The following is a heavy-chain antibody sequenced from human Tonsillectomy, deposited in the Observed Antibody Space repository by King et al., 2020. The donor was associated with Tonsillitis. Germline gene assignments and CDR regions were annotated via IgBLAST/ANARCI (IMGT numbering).Heavy chain of an antibody. J-gene: IGHJ3*02. CDR3: ARDPTPAGGAAQNVVVTAMRGAFDI. Sequence: QVQLVQSGAEVKKPGASVKVSCKASGYTFTSYGISWVRQAPGQGLEWMGWISAYNGNTNYAQKLQGRVTMTTDTSTSTAYMELRSLRSDDTAVYYCARDPTPAGGAAQNVVVTAMRGAFDIWGQGTMVTVSS. CDR2: ISAYNGNT. V-gene: IGHV1-18*01. D-gene: IGHD2-21*02. CDR1: GYTFTSYG.